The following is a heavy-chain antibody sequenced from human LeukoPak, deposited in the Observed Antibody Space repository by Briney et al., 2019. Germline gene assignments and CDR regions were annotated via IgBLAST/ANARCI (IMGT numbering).Heavy chain of an antibody. V-gene: IGHV4-4*02. CDR1: GGSFSSSNW. D-gene: IGHD3-22*01. CDR2: IYHSGST. CDR3: ARVRLADYYDSSGYSGGPYFDY. J-gene: IGHJ4*02. Sequence: PSGTLSLTCAVSGGSFSSSNWWSWVRQPPGKGLEWIGEIYHSGSTNYNPSLKSRVTISVDKSKNQFSLKLSSVTAADTAVYYCARVRLADYYDSSGYSGGPYFDYWGQGTLVTVSS.